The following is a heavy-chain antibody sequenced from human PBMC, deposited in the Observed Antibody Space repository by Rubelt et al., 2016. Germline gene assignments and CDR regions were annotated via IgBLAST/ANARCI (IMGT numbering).Heavy chain of an antibody. CDR3: ARVGPNDSSGYQYYFDY. CDR1: GGSISGYF. CDR2: INHSGRT. V-gene: IGHV4-59*12. D-gene: IGHD3-22*01. J-gene: IGHJ4*02. Sequence: QVQLQESGPGLVKPSETLSLTCTVSGGSISGYFWSWIRQPPGRGLEWLGEINHSGRTNYNPSLKSRVTISVDTSKNQFSLKVTSVTAADTAVYYCARVGPNDSSGYQYYFDYWGQGTLVTVSS.